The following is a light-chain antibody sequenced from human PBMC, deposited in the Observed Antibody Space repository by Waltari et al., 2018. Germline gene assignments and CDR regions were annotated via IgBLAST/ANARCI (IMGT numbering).Light chain of an antibody. V-gene: IGKV3-20*01. CDR1: RRVTSNS. CDR2: GAS. Sequence: EIVLTQSPGTLSLSPGESAPLSCRASRRVTSNSLAWYQQKPGQAPRLLIHGASSRATDIPDRFSGSGSGTDFPLTINRLEPEDFAVYYCQQFGSSPFTFGQGTRLEIK. J-gene: IGKJ5*01. CDR3: QQFGSSPFT.